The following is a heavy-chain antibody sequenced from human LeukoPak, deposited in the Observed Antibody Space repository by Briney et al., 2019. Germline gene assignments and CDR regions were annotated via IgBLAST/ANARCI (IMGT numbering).Heavy chain of an antibody. V-gene: IGHV3-13*05. Sequence: PGGSLRLSCAASGFTFSSYDMHWVRQAKGKGLEWVSAIGTAGDPYYPGSVKGRFTISRENAKNSLYLQMNSLRAGDTAVYYCARAIAAAGYYFDYWGQGTLVTVSS. J-gene: IGHJ4*02. CDR3: ARAIAAAGYYFDY. CDR1: GFTFSSYD. CDR2: IGTAGDP. D-gene: IGHD6-13*01.